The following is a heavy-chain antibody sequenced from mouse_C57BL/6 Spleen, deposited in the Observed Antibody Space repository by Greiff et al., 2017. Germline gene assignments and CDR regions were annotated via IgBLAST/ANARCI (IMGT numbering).Heavy chain of an antibody. CDR2: IDPEDGET. CDR1: GFNITDYY. D-gene: IGHD2-3*01. J-gene: IGHJ1*03. V-gene: IGHV14-2*01. CDR3: ARARDGYYVGWYFDV. Sequence: EVQLQPSGAELVKPGASVTLSCTASGFNITDYYMHWVTHSTEQGLVLLGSIDPEDGETKYAPTFQGKATITADTSSNTAYLQLSSLTSEDTAVYYCARARDGYYVGWYFDVWGTGTTVTVSS.